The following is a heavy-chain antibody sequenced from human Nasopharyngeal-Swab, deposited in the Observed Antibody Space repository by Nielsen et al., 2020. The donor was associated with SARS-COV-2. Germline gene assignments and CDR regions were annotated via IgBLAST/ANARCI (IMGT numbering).Heavy chain of an antibody. CDR2: INHNGSP. J-gene: IGHJ4*02. V-gene: IGHV4-34*01. Sequence: SETLSLTCAVYGGSFSGYFWSWIRKLPGKGLEWIGEINHNGSPNYNLSLKSRITISVDTSKNQISLKLSSVTAADTALYYCARGKSAYHIVLVVYAQGGSFDYWGQGTLVTVSS. D-gene: IGHD2-8*02. CDR1: GGSFSGYF. CDR3: ARGKSAYHIVLVVYAQGGSFDY.